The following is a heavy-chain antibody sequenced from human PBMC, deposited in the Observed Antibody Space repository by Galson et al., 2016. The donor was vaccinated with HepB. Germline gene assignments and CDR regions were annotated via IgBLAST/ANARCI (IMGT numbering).Heavy chain of an antibody. CDR1: GLTFSSSA. J-gene: IGHJ4*02. CDR2: ISASGADT. CDR3: ATDGLRGANFDY. V-gene: IGHV3-23*01. D-gene: IGHD2-15*01. Sequence: SLRLSCAASGLTFSSSAMRWVRQAPGKGLEWVSTISASGADTYFADSVKGRFTISRDNSKNTLYLQMNSLRAEDSAVYYCATDGLRGANFDYWGQGTLVTVSS.